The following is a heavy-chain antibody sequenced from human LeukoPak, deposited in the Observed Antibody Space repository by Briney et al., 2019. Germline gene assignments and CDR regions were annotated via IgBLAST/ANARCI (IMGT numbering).Heavy chain of an antibody. CDR2: IYPGDSDT. CDR1: GYTFSSYW. D-gene: IGHD3-3*01. V-gene: IGHV5-51*01. CDR3: ARQNDFRLDY. J-gene: IGHJ4*02. Sequence: RGESLKIPCKGSGYTFSSYWIGWVCQMPGKGLEWMGIIYPGDSDTRYSPSLQGQVTISVDTSIGTAYLQWSSLKASDTAIYYCARQNDFRLDYWGQGTLVTVSS.